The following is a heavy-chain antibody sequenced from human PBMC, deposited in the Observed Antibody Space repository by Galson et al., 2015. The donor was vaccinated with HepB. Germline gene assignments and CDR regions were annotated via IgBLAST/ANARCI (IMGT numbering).Heavy chain of an antibody. D-gene: IGHD6-13*01. CDR3: ARDIAAAASDP. Sequence: SLRLSCAGSGFNFRGYWMDWVRQAPGKGLVWVARIYDDGSRTGYADSVKGRFTISRDNAKNTLYLQMNSLRADDTAVYYCARDIAAAASDPWGRGTLVIVSS. CDR1: GFNFRGYW. V-gene: IGHV3-74*01. CDR2: IYDDGSRT. J-gene: IGHJ5*02.